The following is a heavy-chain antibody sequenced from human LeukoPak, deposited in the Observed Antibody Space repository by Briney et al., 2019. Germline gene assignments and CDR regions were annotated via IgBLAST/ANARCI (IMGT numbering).Heavy chain of an antibody. J-gene: IGHJ6*02. CDR1: GFTFSSYW. CDR2: IKQDGSEK. CDR3: ARVRRAVVGPFYGMDV. V-gene: IGHV3-7*01. Sequence: TGGSLRLSCAASGFTFSSYWMSWVRQAPGKGLEWVANIKQDGSEKYYVDSVKGRFTSSRDNAKNSLYLQMNSLRAEDTAVYYCARVRRAVVGPFYGMDVWGQGTTVTVSS. D-gene: IGHD5-18*01.